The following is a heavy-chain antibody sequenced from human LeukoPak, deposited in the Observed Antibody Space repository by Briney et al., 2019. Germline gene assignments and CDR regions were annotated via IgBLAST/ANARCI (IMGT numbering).Heavy chain of an antibody. CDR3: ARLAGAYCGGDCCSAFGY. D-gene: IGHD2-21*02. CDR1: GYSFTSYW. V-gene: IGHV5-51*01. Sequence: GESLKISCKGSGYSFTSYWIGWVRQMPGKGLEWMGIIYPGDSDTRYSPSFQGQVTISADKSISTAYLQWSSLKASDTAMYYCARLAGAYCGGDCCSAFGYWGQGTLVTVSS. J-gene: IGHJ4*02. CDR2: IYPGDSDT.